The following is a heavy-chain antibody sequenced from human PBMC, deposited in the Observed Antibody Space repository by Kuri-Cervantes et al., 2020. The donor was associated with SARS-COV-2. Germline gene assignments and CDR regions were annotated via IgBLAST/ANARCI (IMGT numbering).Heavy chain of an antibody. Sequence: LKISWAASGSTISSSGMHWVRQAPGRRLEWVAVISYDGSNKYYADSVKGRFTISRDNAKNSLYLQMNSLSAEDTAVYYCERDLGIAVAGAFDYWGQGTLVTVSS. CDR1: GSTISSSG. J-gene: IGHJ4*02. V-gene: IGHV3-30*03. CDR3: ERDLGIAVAGAFDY. D-gene: IGHD6-19*01. CDR2: ISYDGSNK.